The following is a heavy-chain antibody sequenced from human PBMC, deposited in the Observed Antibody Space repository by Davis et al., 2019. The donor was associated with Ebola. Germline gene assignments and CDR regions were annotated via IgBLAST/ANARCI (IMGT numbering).Heavy chain of an antibody. CDR1: GYTFIAYY. V-gene: IGHV1-2*06. J-gene: IGHJ3*02. CDR3: ASNFDI. CDR2: INPNSGGT. Sequence: ASVKVSCKASGYTFIAYYMHWVRQAPGQGLEWMGRINPNSGGTNYAQNFQGRVTMTRDTSISTAYMELSSLRSDDTALYYCASNFDIWGQGTMVTVSS.